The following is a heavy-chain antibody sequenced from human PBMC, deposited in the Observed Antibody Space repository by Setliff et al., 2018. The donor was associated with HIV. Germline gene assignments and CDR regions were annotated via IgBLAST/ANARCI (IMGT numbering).Heavy chain of an antibody. J-gene: IGHJ4*02. CDR1: GYNFKEHH. CDR2: MNTATGHP. V-gene: IGHV7-4-1*02. CDR3: ARGGYDWNGIDH. D-gene: IGHD1-20*01. Sequence: GASVKVSCKTSGYNFKEHHVHWVRQAPGQGLEWMGWMNTATGHPTYAQVFRGRIALSLDTSVNTAYLQISYLKAEEDTAVYYCARGGYDWNGIDHWGPGTLVTVSS.